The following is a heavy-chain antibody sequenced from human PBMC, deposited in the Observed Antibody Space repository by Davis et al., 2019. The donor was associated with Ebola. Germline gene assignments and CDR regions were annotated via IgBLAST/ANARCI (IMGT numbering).Heavy chain of an antibody. J-gene: IGHJ3*02. V-gene: IGHV4-59*08. Sequence: MPPQTLSPTCPLSAPSISSYYSSWIRQLPGKGLEWIGYIHYSGSTNYNPSLKSRVTISVDTSKNQFSLKLSSVTAADTAVYYCARRGGTKHLDAFDIWGQGTMVTVSS. CDR2: IHYSGST. CDR3: ARRGGTKHLDAFDI. D-gene: IGHD3-16*01. CDR1: APSISSYY.